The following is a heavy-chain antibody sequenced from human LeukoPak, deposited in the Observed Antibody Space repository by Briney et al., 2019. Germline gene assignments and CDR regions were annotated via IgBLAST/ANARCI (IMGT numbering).Heavy chain of an antibody. CDR2: IRYDGSNK. J-gene: IGHJ4*02. Sequence: GGSLRLSCAASGFTFSSYGMHWVRQAPGKGLEWVAFIRYDGSNKYYADSVKGRFTISTDNSKNTLYLQMNSLRAEDTAVYYCAKDLLGYCSSTSCYSGFDYWGQGTLVTVSS. D-gene: IGHD2-2*01. CDR3: AKDLLGYCSSTSCYSGFDY. CDR1: GFTFSSYG. V-gene: IGHV3-30*02.